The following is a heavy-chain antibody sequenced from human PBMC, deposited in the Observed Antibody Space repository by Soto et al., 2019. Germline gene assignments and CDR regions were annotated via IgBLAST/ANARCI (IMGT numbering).Heavy chain of an antibody. D-gene: IGHD2-21*02. CDR1: GFTFTTYY. J-gene: IGHJ3*02. Sequence: QVQLVQSGAEVKKPGASVKVSCKASGFTFTTYYIHWVRQAPGQGLEWMGMITPSGRSTSYAQKIQGRVTMTGDTSTSTVYMELSSLTSEDTAVYYCAREHVRGVVTSNDAFDIWGQGTLVTVSS. CDR3: AREHVRGVVTSNDAFDI. V-gene: IGHV1-46*01. CDR2: ITPSGRST.